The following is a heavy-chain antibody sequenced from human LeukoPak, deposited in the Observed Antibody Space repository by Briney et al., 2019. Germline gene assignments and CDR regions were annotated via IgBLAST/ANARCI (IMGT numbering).Heavy chain of an antibody. Sequence: ASVKVSCKASGYTFTGYYMHWVRQAPGQGLEWMGWINPNSGGTNYAQNFQGRVTMTRDTSISTAYMELSRLRSDDTAVYYCARGGQQLSHDYYCMDVWGKGTTVTVSS. CDR2: INPNSGGT. CDR3: ARGGQQLSHDYYCMDV. V-gene: IGHV1-2*02. J-gene: IGHJ6*03. D-gene: IGHD6-13*01. CDR1: GYTFTGYY.